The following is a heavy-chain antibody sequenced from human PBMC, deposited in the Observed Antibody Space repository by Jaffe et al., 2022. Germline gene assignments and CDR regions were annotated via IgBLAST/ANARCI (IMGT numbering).Heavy chain of an antibody. V-gene: IGHV7-4-1*04. Sequence: QVQLVQSGSELKKPGASVKISCKASGYTFSDFAINWVRQAPGQGLEWMGWINTHTRTPAYDRAFRGRFVFSLDTSDTVAYLAISGLKAEDTAVYYCARDHNENNYFDKWGQGTLVTVSS. CDR1: GYTFSDFA. CDR2: INTHTRTP. J-gene: IGHJ4*02. CDR3: ARDHNENNYFDK.